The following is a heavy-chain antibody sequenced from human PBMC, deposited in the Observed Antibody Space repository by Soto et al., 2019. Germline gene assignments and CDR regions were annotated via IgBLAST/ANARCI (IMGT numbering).Heavy chain of an antibody. V-gene: IGHV6-1*01. CDR2: TYYRSKWYN. J-gene: IGHJ4*02. CDR1: GDSVSSNSAA. D-gene: IGHD1-26*01. CDR3: ARVGAGDYAASFDY. Sequence: QSQTLSLTCAISGDSVSSNSAAWNWIRQSPSRGLEWLGRTYYRSKWYNDYAVSVKSRIPINPDTSKNQFSLQLNSVTPEDTAVYYCARVGAGDYAASFDYWGQGTLVTVSS.